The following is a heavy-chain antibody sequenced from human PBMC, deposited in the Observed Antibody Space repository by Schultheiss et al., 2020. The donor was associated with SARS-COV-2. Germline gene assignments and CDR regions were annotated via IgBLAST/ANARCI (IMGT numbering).Heavy chain of an antibody. V-gene: IGHV1-2*04. D-gene: IGHD5-24*01. CDR1: GYTFTGYY. CDR2: INPNSGGT. J-gene: IGHJ1*01. CDR3: ARDERWLQFVYFQH. Sequence: ASVKVSCKASGYTFTGYYMHWVRQAPGQGLEWMGWINPNSGGTNYAQKFQGWVTMTRDTSISTAYMELRSLRSDDTAVYYCARDERWLQFVYFQHWGQGTLVTVSS.